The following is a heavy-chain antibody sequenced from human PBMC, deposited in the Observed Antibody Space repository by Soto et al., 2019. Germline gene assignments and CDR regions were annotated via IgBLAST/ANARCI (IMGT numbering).Heavy chain of an antibody. D-gene: IGHD6-13*01. J-gene: IGHJ6*02. Sequence: GASVKVSCKDSGGTFSSYAISWVRQAPGQGLDWMGVIIPIFGTANYAQKFQGRVTITADESTSTAYMELSSLRSEDTAVYYCARGKGAAAAPNGPWGYYYGMDVWGQGTTVTVSS. CDR3: ARGKGAAAAPNGPWGYYYGMDV. CDR1: GGTFSSYA. CDR2: IIPIFGTA. V-gene: IGHV1-69*13.